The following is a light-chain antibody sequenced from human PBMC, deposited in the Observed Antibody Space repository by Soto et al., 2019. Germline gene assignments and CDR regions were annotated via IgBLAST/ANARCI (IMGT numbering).Light chain of an antibody. CDR3: QQRNTWPPIT. V-gene: IGKV3-11*01. CDR1: QIFRTY. CDR2: DAS. J-gene: IGKJ5*01. Sequence: EILLTQSTVTLSLSPGERAALSCMASQIFRTYLAWYQVKPGQAPRLLIYDASRRASGVPARFSGSGSGTDFTLTISSLEPEDFALYYCQQRNTWPPITFGQGTRLEIK.